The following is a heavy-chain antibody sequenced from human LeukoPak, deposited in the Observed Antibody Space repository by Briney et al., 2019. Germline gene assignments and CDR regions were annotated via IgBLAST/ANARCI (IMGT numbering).Heavy chain of an antibody. J-gene: IGHJ4*02. CDR2: IYYSGST. CDR3: ARGARDFAY. D-gene: IGHD6-6*01. V-gene: IGHV4-31*03. Sequence: PLETLSLTCTVSGGSISSVGYYWTWIRQHPGKGLEWIGYIYYSGSTSYNPSLKSRVTISVDTSKNQFSLKLSSVTAADTAVYYCARGARDFAYWGQGTLLTVSS. CDR1: GGSISSVGYY.